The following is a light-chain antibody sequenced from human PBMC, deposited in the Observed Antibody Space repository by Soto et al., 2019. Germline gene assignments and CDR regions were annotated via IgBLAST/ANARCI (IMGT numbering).Light chain of an antibody. Sequence: QSVLTQPPSASGTPGQGATISCSGSTSNIGSNYVYWYQQLPGTAPKLLIYRNNQRPSGVPDRFSGSKSGTSASLAISGLRSDGEADYFCATWDDSLNGFYVFGNGTKVTVL. V-gene: IGLV1-47*01. CDR3: ATWDDSLNGFYV. CDR2: RNN. J-gene: IGLJ1*01. CDR1: TSNIGSNY.